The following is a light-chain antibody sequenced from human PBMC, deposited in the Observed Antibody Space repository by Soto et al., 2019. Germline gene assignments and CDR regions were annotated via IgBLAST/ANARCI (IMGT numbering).Light chain of an antibody. CDR3: QQHSNWPLT. Sequence: EIVLTQSPATLSLSPGERATLSCRASQSVSSCLAWYQQKPGQAPRLLIYDASNRAAGIPDRFSGSGSVTDFTLTISSLEPEDFAVYYCQQHSNWPLTFGGGTKVEIK. V-gene: IGKV3-11*01. CDR1: QSVSSC. CDR2: DAS. J-gene: IGKJ4*01.